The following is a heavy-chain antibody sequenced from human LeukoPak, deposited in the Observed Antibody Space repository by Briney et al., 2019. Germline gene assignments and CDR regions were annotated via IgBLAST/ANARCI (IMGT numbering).Heavy chain of an antibody. D-gene: IGHD3-16*02. CDR1: GGSFSGYY. CDR3: SRTCYDYVWGSYRRTRFDY. J-gene: IGHJ4*02. Sequence: SETLSLTCAVYGGSFSGYYWSWIRQPPGKGLEWVGEINHIGSSNYKPFLKSRVTISVDTSKSQFSLELSSVTAADTAVYYCSRTCYDYVWGSYRRTRFDYWGQGTLVTVSS. V-gene: IGHV4-34*01. CDR2: INHIGSS.